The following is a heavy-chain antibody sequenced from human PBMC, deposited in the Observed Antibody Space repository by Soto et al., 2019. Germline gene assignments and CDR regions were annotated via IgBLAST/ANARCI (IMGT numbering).Heavy chain of an antibody. CDR1: GGTFSSYA. Sequence: QVQLVQSGAEVKKPGSSVKVSCKASGGTFSSYAISWVRQSPGQGLECMGGIIPIFGTANYAQKFQSRVTITADESTSTAYMELSSLRSEDTAVYYCAREYLSSGYYRHDAFDIWGQGTMVTVSS. J-gene: IGHJ3*02. V-gene: IGHV1-69*01. D-gene: IGHD3-22*01. CDR3: AREYLSSGYYRHDAFDI. CDR2: IIPIFGTA.